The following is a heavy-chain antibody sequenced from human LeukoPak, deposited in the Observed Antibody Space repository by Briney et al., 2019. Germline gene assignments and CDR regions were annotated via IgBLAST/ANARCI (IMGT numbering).Heavy chain of an antibody. V-gene: IGHV4-39*02. Sequence: SETLSLTCTVSGGSISSSTYYWGWIRQPPGKGLEWIGSIYYGGSTYYNPSLKSRVTISVDTSKNQFSLRLSSVTAADTAVYYCAREDVSSALDYWGQGTLVTVSS. CDR2: IYYGGST. CDR1: GGSISSSTYY. CDR3: AREDVSSALDY. J-gene: IGHJ4*02.